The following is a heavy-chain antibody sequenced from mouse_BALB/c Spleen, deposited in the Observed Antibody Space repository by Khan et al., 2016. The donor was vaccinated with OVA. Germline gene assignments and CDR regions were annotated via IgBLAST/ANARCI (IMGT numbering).Heavy chain of an antibody. Sequence: VQLVESGPELKKPGETVKISCKASGYTFTNYGMNWVKQSPGKALKWMGWINTYTGEPTYADDFKGRFAFSLETSASTAYLQINNLKNEDTATYFCARPPFFSYTLDHWGQGTSVTVSS. CDR2: INTYTGEP. J-gene: IGHJ4*01. CDR3: ARPPFFSYTLDH. V-gene: IGHV9-3-1*01. CDR1: GYTFTNYG.